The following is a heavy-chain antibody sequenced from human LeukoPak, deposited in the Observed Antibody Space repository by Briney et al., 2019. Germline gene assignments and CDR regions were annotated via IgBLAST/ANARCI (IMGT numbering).Heavy chain of an antibody. J-gene: IGHJ5*02. CDR1: GFTFSGSA. CDR3: TRDSGTYNWLDP. Sequence: GGSLRLSCAASGFTFSGSAIHWVRQSFGKGLEWIGHIDKEKNSYATASAYAVSVEGRFTVSRDDSKNMAFLQMSGLKTEDTALYFCTRDSGTYNWLDPWGQGALVTVSS. V-gene: IGHV3-73*01. CDR2: IDKEKNSYATAS. D-gene: IGHD1-26*01.